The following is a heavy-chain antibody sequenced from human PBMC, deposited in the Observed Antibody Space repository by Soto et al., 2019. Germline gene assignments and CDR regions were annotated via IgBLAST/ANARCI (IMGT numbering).Heavy chain of an antibody. J-gene: IGHJ6*02. CDR3: ARVGGTTYYYGMDV. CDR2: INPNSGGT. Sequence: ASVKVSCKASGYTFTGYYMHWVRQAPGQGLEWMGWINPNSGGTNYAQKFQGWVTMTRDTSISTAYKELSRLRSDDTAVYYCARVGGTTYYYGMDVWGQGTTVTVSS. V-gene: IGHV1-2*04. D-gene: IGHD1-1*01. CDR1: GYTFTGYY.